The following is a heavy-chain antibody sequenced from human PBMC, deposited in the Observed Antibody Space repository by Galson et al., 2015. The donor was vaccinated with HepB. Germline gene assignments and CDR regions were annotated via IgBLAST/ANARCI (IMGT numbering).Heavy chain of an antibody. CDR3: ARITVGAYAYFDY. Sequence: PALVKPTQTLTLTCTFSGFSLSTSGMCVSWIRQPPGKALEWLARIDWDDDKYYSTSLKTRLTIYKDTSKNQVVLTMTNMDPVDTATYYCARITVGAYAYFDYWGQGTLVTVSS. CDR1: GFSLSTSGMC. CDR2: IDWDDDK. D-gene: IGHD1-26*01. J-gene: IGHJ4*02. V-gene: IGHV2-70*11.